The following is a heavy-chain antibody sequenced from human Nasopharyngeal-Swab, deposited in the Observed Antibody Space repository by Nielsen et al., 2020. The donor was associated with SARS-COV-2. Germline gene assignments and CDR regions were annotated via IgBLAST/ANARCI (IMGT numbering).Heavy chain of an antibody. Sequence: VRQMPGKGLEGMGIIYPGDSDTRYSPSFQGQVTISADKSISTAYLQWSSLKASDTAMYYCARHFRGTYYYDSSGYTPLDYWGQGARVTVSS. D-gene: IGHD3-22*01. J-gene: IGHJ4*02. CDR3: ARHFRGTYYYDSSGYTPLDY. CDR2: IYPGDSDT. V-gene: IGHV5-51*01.